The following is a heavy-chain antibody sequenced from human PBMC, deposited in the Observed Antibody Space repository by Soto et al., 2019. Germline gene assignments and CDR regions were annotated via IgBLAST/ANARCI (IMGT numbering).Heavy chain of an antibody. CDR1: KYTLTELT. D-gene: IGHD1-26*01. J-gene: IGHJ4*02. V-gene: IGHV1-24*01. CDR2: SAPEEGEP. Sequence: ASVRVSCKVPKYTLTELTIDWLRQAPGKGLEWMGRSAPEEGEPIYPQKFQGRVSMTEDPSTDTAYMELTSLRFEDTAVYFCAADRKIVGTIGAFDFWGQGTLVTVSS. CDR3: AADRKIVGTIGAFDF.